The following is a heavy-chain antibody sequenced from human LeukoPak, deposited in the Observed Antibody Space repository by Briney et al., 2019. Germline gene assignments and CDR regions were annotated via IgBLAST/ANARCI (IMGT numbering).Heavy chain of an antibody. V-gene: IGHV1-18*01. D-gene: IGHD3-9*01. Sequence: ASVTVSYQASGYTFTNFGISWVRPAPGQGLAWMGWISTDNGNTNYPQNLQGRVTLTTDQSTRPAYIELKSLRPADTAGYYLWRVGAPPRYFDWQSIFDYWGQGTRVTVSS. CDR2: ISTDNGNT. J-gene: IGHJ4*02. CDR3: WRVGAPPRYFDWQSIFDY. CDR1: GYTFTNFG.